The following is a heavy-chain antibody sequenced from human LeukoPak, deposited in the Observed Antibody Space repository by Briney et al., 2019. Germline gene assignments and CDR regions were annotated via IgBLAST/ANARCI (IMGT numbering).Heavy chain of an antibody. V-gene: IGHV3-48*01. CDR1: GFTFSSYS. Sequence: PGGSLRLSCAASGFTFSSYSMNWVRQAPGKGLEWVSYISSSSSTIYYADSVKGRFTISRDNAKNSLYLQMNSLRAEDTAVYYCARDQAYRPYYYDSSGYYQKYFQHWGQGTLVTVSS. D-gene: IGHD3-22*01. CDR2: ISSSSSTI. J-gene: IGHJ1*01. CDR3: ARDQAYRPYYYDSSGYYQKYFQH.